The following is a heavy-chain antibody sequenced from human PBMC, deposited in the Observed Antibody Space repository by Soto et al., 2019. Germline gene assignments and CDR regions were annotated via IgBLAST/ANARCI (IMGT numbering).Heavy chain of an antibody. CDR3: TRDYDFDS. J-gene: IGHJ4*02. V-gene: IGHV3-15*01. CDR1: GFIFSNAL. D-gene: IGHD3-16*01. CDR2: IKSKADRGTT. Sequence: EVQLVESGGGLVKPGGSLRLSCTVSGFIFSNALMSWVRQAPGKGLEWVGRIKSKADRGTTDYSAPVKGRFIISRNDSKDTLYLQMKGLKTEDTAVYYCTRDYDFDSWGQGTLVTVSS.